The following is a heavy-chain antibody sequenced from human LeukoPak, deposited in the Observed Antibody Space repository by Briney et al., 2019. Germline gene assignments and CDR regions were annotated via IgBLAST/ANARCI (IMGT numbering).Heavy chain of an antibody. Sequence: GGSLRLSCAASGFTFSSYGMHWVRQAPGKGLEWVAVISYDGSNKYYADSVKGRFTISRDNSKNTLYLQMNSLRAEDTAVYYCAKGWAGYYDILTGYWFDYWGQGTLVTVSS. CDR1: GFTFSSYG. D-gene: IGHD3-9*01. CDR3: AKGWAGYYDILTGYWFDY. CDR2: ISYDGSNK. V-gene: IGHV3-30*18. J-gene: IGHJ4*02.